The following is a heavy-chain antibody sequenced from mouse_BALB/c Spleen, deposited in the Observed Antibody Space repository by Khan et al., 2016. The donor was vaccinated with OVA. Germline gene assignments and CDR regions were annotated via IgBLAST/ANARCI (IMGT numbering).Heavy chain of an antibody. D-gene: IGHD1-2*01. CDR2: IWSDGST. CDR1: GFSLTSFG. V-gene: IGHV2-6-1*01. Sequence: VQLQESGPGLVAPSQSLSITCTISGFSLTSFGVHWVRQPPGKGLEWLVVIWSDGSTPYNSALKSRLSISKDNSKSQVFLKMNGLQTDDTAMYYCARGYYGYVPYFDYWGQGTTLTVSS. J-gene: IGHJ2*01. CDR3: ARGYYGYVPYFDY.